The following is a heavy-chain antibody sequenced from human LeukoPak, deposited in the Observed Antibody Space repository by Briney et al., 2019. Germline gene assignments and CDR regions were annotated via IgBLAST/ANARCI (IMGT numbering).Heavy chain of an antibody. V-gene: IGHV3-23*01. CDR3: ARGGPLGDTNRFDF. Sequence: GGSLRLSCAASGFTLSSYAMSWVRQAPGKGLEWVSAISDTGNTYHADSVKGRFTISRDNSKNTVFLQMDNLRLDDTAVYYCARGGPLGDTNRFDFWGQGALVTVSS. CDR2: ISDTGNT. D-gene: IGHD2-8*01. J-gene: IGHJ4*02. CDR1: GFTLSSYA.